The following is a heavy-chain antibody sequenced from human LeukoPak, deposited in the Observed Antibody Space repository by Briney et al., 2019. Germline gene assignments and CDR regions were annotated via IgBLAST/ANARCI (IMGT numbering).Heavy chain of an antibody. D-gene: IGHD1-26*01. CDR2: INHSGST. J-gene: IGHJ3*02. Sequence: PSETLSLTCAVYGGSFSGYYWSWIRQPPGKGLEWIGEINHSGSTNYNPSLKSRVTISVDTSKNQFSLKLSSVTAADTAVYYCARGGIGPYSGGYSRRYAFDIWGQGTMVTVSS. V-gene: IGHV4-34*01. CDR1: GGSFSGYY. CDR3: ARGGIGPYSGGYSRRYAFDI.